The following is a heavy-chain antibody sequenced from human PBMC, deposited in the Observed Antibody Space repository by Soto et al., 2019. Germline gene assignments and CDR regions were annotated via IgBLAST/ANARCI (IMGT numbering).Heavy chain of an antibody. CDR3: ARLGAYHQSLAS. Sequence: SETLSLTCAVSGGSISSGGYSWNWIRQPPGKGLEWIGSIFHSGTSSYNPSLKSRVTMSVDTSKKQLSLRLTSVTAADTAVYYCARLGAYHQSLASWGPGTLVTGSS. CDR1: GGSISSGGYS. CDR2: IFHSGTS. V-gene: IGHV4-30-2*03. D-gene: IGHD2-21*01. J-gene: IGHJ5*01.